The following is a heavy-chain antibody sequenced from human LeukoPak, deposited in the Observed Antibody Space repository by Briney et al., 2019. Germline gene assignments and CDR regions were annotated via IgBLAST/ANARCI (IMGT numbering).Heavy chain of an antibody. CDR2: INHSGST. J-gene: IGHJ6*02. CDR1: GGSFSGYY. D-gene: IGHD3-10*01. Sequence: SETLSLTCAVYGGSFSGYYWSWIRQPPGKGLEWIGEINHSGSTNYNPSLKSRVTISVDTSKNQFSLKLSSVTAADTAVYYCARTGVRGDFYYYYYGMDVWGQGTTVTVSS. CDR3: ARTGVRGDFYYYYYGMDV. V-gene: IGHV4-34*01.